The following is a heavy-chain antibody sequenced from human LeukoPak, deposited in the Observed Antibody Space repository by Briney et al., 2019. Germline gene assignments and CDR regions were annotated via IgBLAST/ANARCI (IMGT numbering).Heavy chain of an antibody. J-gene: IGHJ3*02. Sequence: SVKVSCKGAGGTFSSYAISWVRQAPGQGLEWMGRIIPIFGTANYAQKFQGRVTITTDESTSTAYMDLSSLRSEDTAVYYCARDPYFWGSSGGTDDAFDIWGQGTMVTVSS. CDR2: IIPIFGTA. CDR3: ARDPYFWGSSGGTDDAFDI. CDR1: GGTFSSYA. D-gene: IGHD6-19*01. V-gene: IGHV1-69*05.